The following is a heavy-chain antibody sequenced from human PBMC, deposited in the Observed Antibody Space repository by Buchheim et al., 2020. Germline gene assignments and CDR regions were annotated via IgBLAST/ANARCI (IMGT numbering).Heavy chain of an antibody. V-gene: IGHV4-4*02. CDR1: GGSISSSNW. J-gene: IGHJ6*02. CDR3: ARKYQLLWEDRKDYYGMDV. D-gene: IGHD2-2*01. Sequence: QVQLQESGPGLVKPSGTLSLTCAVSGGSISSSNWWSWVRQPPGKGLEWIGEIYHSGSTNYNPSLKSRVTLSGNQSKNQVSLKLSSVTAADTAVYYCARKYQLLWEDRKDYYGMDVWGQGTT. CDR2: IYHSGST.